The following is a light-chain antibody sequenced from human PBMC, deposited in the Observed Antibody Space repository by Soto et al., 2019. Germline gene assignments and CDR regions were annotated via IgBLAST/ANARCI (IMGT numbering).Light chain of an antibody. J-gene: IGLJ1*01. CDR3: SSYTSSRAYV. CDR2: EVS. V-gene: IGLV2-14*01. Sequence: SVLTQPASVSGSPGQSITISCTGNSSDVGGYNYVSWYQQQSGKAPKLMIHEVSNRPSGVSNRFSGSKSGNTASLTISGLQAEDEADYYCSSYTSSRAYVFGIGTKVTV. CDR1: SSDVGGYNY.